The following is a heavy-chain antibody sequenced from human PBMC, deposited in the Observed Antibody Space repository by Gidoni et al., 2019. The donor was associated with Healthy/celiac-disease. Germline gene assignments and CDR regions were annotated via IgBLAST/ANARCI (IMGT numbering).Heavy chain of an antibody. CDR3: TRGIVATIGEVDY. D-gene: IGHD5-12*01. Sequence: EVQLVESGGGLVQPGRSLRLSCTASGFTFGAYAMSWVRQAPGKGLEWVGFIRSKAYGGTTEYAASVKGRFTISRDDSKSIAYLQMNSLKTEDTAVYYCTRGIVATIGEVDYWGQGTLVTVSS. V-gene: IGHV3-49*04. CDR2: IRSKAYGGTT. J-gene: IGHJ4*02. CDR1: GFTFGAYA.